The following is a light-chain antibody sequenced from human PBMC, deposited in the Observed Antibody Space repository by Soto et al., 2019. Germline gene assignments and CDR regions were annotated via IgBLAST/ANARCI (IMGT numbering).Light chain of an antibody. J-gene: IGKJ2*01. CDR2: AAS. CDR3: QQSYSAPRN. CDR1: QSITNY. Sequence: DIQMTQSPSSLPASVGDRVTITCRASQSITNYLSWYQQRPGKAPKLLIHAASNLQSGVPSRFSGSGSETDCSLTISSLQPEDFSTYYCQQSYSAPRNFGQGTKLEIK. V-gene: IGKV1-39*01.